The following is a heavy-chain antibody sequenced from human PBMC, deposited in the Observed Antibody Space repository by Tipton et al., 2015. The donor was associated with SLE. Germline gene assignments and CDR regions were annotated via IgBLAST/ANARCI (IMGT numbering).Heavy chain of an antibody. CDR3: AREVELRNYFDY. D-gene: IGHD1-7*01. Sequence: LRLSCAASGFTFSDYYMSWIRQPPGKGLEWIGTIYYSGSTYYNPSLKSRVTISVDTSKNQFSLKLSSVTAADTAVYYCAREVELRNYFDYWGQGTLVTVSS. J-gene: IGHJ4*02. CDR1: GFTFSDYY. CDR2: IYYSGST. V-gene: IGHV4-38-2*02.